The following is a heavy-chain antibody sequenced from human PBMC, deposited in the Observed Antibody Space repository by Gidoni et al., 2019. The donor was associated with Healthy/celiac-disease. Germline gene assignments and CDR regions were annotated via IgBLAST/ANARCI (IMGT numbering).Heavy chain of an antibody. V-gene: IGHV3-74*01. J-gene: IGHJ2*01. CDR2: INSDGSST. Sequence: EVQLVESGGGLVQPGGSLRLSWAASGLTFSSYWMHWVRQAPGKGLVWVSRINSDGSSTSYADSVKGRFTISRDNAKNTLYLQMNSLRAEDTAVYYCARVHYDFWSGDDWYFDLWGRGTLVTVSS. D-gene: IGHD3-3*01. CDR3: ARVHYDFWSGDDWYFDL. CDR1: GLTFSSYW.